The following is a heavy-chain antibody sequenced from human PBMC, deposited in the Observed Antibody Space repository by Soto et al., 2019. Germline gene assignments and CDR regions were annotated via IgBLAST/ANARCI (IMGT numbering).Heavy chain of an antibody. CDR2: IMPLFGRP. Sequence: QVQLVQSGAEVKKPGSSMKVSCKASGGSFSDFAFSWGRQAPGQGPEWMGGIMPLFGRPDYAQKFRDRVTITADESTSTVFVELRSLTSEDTAVYYCATWLRMAGIGNYYYGMDVWCQVTTVTVSS. D-gene: IGHD6-19*01. J-gene: IGHJ6*02. CDR1: GGSFSDFA. CDR3: ATWLRMAGIGNYYYGMDV. V-gene: IGHV1-69*12.